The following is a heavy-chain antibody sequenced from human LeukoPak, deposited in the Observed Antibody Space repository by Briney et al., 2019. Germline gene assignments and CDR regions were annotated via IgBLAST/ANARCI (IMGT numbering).Heavy chain of an antibody. D-gene: IGHD5-18*01. J-gene: IGHJ4*02. CDR2: ISGSGGST. CDR3: AKDPQLQLWIAAFFDY. CDR1: GFTFSSHS. Sequence: GGSLRLSCAASGFTFSSHSMSWVRQAPGKGLEWVSAISGSGGSTYYADSVKGRFTISRDNSKNTLYLQMNSLRAEDTAVYYCAKDPQLQLWIAAFFDYWGQGTLVTVSS. V-gene: IGHV3-23*01.